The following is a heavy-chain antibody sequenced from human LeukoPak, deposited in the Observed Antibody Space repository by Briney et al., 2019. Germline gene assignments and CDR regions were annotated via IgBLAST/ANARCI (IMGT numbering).Heavy chain of an antibody. J-gene: IGHJ1*01. CDR3: ARGVSDYSNYSERFQH. CDR1: GDSVSSNSAA. D-gene: IGHD4-11*01. V-gene: IGHV6-1*01. Sequence: SQTLSLTCAISGDSVSSNSAAWNWIRQSPSRGLEWLGRTYYRSKWYNDYAVSVKSRITINPDTSKNQLSLQLNSVTPEDTAVYYCARGVSDYSNYSERFQHWGQGTLVTVSS. CDR2: TYYRSKWYN.